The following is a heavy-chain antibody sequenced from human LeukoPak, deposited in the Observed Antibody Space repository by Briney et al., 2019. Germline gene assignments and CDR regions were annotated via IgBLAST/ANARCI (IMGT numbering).Heavy chain of an antibody. Sequence: GESLKISCKGSGYSFTNYWIGWVRQMPGKGLEWMGIIYPADSDTRYSPSFQGQVTISVDKSISTAYLQWSSLKASDTAMSYCARPRPYYDSSGGAYHFDHWGQGTLVTVSS. CDR3: ARPRPYYDSSGGAYHFDH. CDR1: GYSFTNYW. D-gene: IGHD3-22*01. CDR2: IYPADSDT. J-gene: IGHJ4*02. V-gene: IGHV5-51*01.